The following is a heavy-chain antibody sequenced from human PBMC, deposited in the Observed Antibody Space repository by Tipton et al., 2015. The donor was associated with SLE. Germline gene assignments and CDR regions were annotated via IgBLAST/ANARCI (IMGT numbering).Heavy chain of an antibody. CDR3: ARGVAERLGLDF. V-gene: IGHV4-59*01. J-gene: IGHJ4*02. Sequence: LRLSCTVSVGSIGPYFWHWVRQSPWKGLEWIGYIYFDGNFNGRGNYNPSLKSRVAMSVDPSKMQFSLNLNSVTAAYTALYFCARGVAERLGLDFWGQGSLVTVSS. D-gene: IGHD6-19*01. CDR2: IYFDGNFNGRG. CDR1: VGSIGPYF.